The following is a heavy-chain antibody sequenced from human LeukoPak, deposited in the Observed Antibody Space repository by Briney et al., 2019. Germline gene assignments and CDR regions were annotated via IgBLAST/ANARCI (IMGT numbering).Heavy chain of an antibody. D-gene: IGHD3-16*01. V-gene: IGHV1-69*10. CDR1: GRTFSSYA. CDR2: IIPIFGIA. J-gene: IGHJ4*02. CDR3: ARDLRRGTTSIGYY. Sequence: SVKLSCKASGRTFSSYAISWVRQAPGQGLEWMGRIIPIFGIANYAQKFQGRVTITADKSTSTAYMELSSLRSEDTAVYYCARDLRRGTTSIGYYWGQGTLVTVSS.